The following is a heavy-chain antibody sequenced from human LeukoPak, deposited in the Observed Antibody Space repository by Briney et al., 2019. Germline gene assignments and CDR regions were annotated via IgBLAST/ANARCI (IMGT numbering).Heavy chain of an antibody. CDR2: LYPGDSDT. D-gene: IGHD2-2*01. CDR3: TRHVRGVVARHIDY. V-gene: IGHV5-51*01. J-gene: IGHJ4*02. Sequence: GESLKISCKGSGYSFTSYWIGWVRQMPGKGLEWMGILYPGDSDTRYSPSFQGQVIISADKSISTAYLQWSSLKASDTAMYYCTRHVRGVVARHIDYWGQGSLVIVSS. CDR1: GYSFTSYW.